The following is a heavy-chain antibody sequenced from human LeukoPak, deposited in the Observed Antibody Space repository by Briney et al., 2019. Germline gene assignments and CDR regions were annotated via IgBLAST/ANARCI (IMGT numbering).Heavy chain of an antibody. V-gene: IGHV3-48*03. D-gene: IGHD6-19*01. CDR2: ISSGGRIK. CDR1: GFTFSSYE. J-gene: IGHJ4*02. Sequence: QPGGSLRLSCAASGFTFSSYEMNWVRQAPGKGLEWVSYISSGGRIKYYADSVKGRFTISRDNAKNSLYLQMNSLRAEGTAVYYCARDEPGIAVDVGVYWGQGTLVTVSS. CDR3: ARDEPGIAVDVGVY.